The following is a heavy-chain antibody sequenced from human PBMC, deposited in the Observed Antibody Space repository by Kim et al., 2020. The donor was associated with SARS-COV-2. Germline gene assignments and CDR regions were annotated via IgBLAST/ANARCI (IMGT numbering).Heavy chain of an antibody. J-gene: IGHJ5*02. D-gene: IGHD3-3*01. CDR3: ATVGTLRYNWFDP. CDR2: FDPEDGET. Sequence: ASVKVSCRVSGYTLTELSMHWVRQAPGKGLEWMGGFDPEDGETIYAQKFQGRVTMTEDTSTDTAYMELSSLRSEDTAVYYCATVGTLRYNWFDPWGQGTLVTVSS. CDR1: GYTLTELS. V-gene: IGHV1-24*01.